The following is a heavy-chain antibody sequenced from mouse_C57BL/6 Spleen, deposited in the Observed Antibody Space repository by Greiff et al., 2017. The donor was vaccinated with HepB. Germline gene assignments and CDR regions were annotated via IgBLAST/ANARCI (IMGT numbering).Heavy chain of an antibody. D-gene: IGHD2-4*01. V-gene: IGHV1-82*01. CDR3: ARSGYDSSWFAY. CDR2: IYPGDGDT. CDR1: GYAFSSSW. Sequence: VQLQQSGPELVKPGASVKISCKASGYAFSSSWMNWVKQRPGKGLEWIGRIYPGDGDTNYNGKFKGKATLTADKSSSTAYMQLSSLTSEDSAVFFCARSGYDSSWFAYWGQGTLVTVSA. J-gene: IGHJ3*01.